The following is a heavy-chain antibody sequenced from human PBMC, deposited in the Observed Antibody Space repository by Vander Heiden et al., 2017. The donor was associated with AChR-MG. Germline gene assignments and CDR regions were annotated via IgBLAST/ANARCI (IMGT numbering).Heavy chain of an antibody. J-gene: IGHJ5*02. CDR1: GGSIRRHY. CDR2: VDSTGSG. D-gene: IGHD3-9*01. Sequence: QVQLQESGPGLVEPSETLSLTCTVSGGSIRRHYWSWTRQPPRKGLEGIGYVDSTGSGKNNPSLESRVTISVDTSKNQISLKLTAVTAADTAVYYCARAQVDTLTGFYGWADTWGQGTLVTVSS. CDR3: ARAQVDTLTGFYGWADT. V-gene: IGHV4-59*08.